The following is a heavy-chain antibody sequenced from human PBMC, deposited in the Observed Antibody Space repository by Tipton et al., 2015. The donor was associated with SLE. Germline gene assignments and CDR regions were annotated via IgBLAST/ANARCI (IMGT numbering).Heavy chain of an antibody. V-gene: IGHV4-34*01. CDR1: GGSFSGYY. D-gene: IGHD1-1*01. Sequence: LRLSCAVYGGSFSGYYWSWIRQPPGKGLEWIGEINHSGSTNYNPSLKSRVTISVDTSKNQSSLKLSSVTAADTAVYYCARGRSSPYNWNDALFDYWGQGTLVTVSS. CDR3: ARGRSSPYNWNDALFDY. CDR2: INHSGST. J-gene: IGHJ4*02.